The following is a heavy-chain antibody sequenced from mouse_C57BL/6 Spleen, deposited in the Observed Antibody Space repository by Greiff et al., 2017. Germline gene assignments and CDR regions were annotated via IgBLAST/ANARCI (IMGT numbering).Heavy chain of an antibody. V-gene: IGHV1-82*01. CDR3: ARESYFDY. CDR2: IYPGDGDT. J-gene: IGHJ2*01. Sequence: QVQLQQSGPELVKPGASVKISCKASGYAFSSSWMNWVKQRPGKGLEWIGRIYPGDGDTNYNGKFKGKATLTADKSSSTAYMQLSSLTSEASAVYFCARESYFDYWGQGTALTVSS. CDR1: GYAFSSSW.